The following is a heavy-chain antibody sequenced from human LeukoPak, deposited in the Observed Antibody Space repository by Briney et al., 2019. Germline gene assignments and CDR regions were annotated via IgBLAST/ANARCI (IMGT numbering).Heavy chain of an antibody. J-gene: IGHJ3*02. V-gene: IGHV2-5*01. CDR3: AHRHRGVASDI. Sequence: SGPTLVNPRQTLRLTCTFSGFSFSSGGVGVGWIRQPPGKALEWLGVIYENDEKLYSSSLQNRLTITKDTSRNQVVLTMANMDPVDTATYYCAHRHRGVASDIWSQGTMVTVSS. CDR2: IYENDEK. D-gene: IGHD2-8*02. CDR1: GFSFSSGGVG.